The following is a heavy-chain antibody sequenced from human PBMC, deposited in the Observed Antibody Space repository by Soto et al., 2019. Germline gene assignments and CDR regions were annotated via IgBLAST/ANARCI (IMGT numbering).Heavy chain of an antibody. CDR1: GYTFTSYG. D-gene: IGHD6-19*01. J-gene: IGHJ4*02. Sequence: QVQLVQSGAEVKKPGASVKVSCKASGYTFTSYGISWVRQAPGQGLEWMGWISAYNGNTNYAQKLQGRVTMTTDTSTSTSYMERRSLRSDDTAVYYCARVTWATRDSGWYFVDYWGQGTLVTVSS. V-gene: IGHV1-18*01. CDR3: ARVTWATRDSGWYFVDY. CDR2: ISAYNGNT.